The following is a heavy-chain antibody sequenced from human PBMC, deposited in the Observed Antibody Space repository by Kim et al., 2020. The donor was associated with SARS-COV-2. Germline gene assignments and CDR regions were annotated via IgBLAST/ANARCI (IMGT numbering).Heavy chain of an antibody. CDR1: GFTFSSYG. Sequence: GGSLRLSCAASGFTFSSYGMHWVRQAPGKGLEWVAVISYDGSNKYYADSVKGRFTISRDNSKNTLYLQMNSLRAEDTAVYYCAKDSGDYGDYGPVYWGQGTLVTVSS. CDR3: AKDSGDYGDYGPVY. V-gene: IGHV3-30*18. J-gene: IGHJ4*02. D-gene: IGHD4-17*01. CDR2: ISYDGSNK.